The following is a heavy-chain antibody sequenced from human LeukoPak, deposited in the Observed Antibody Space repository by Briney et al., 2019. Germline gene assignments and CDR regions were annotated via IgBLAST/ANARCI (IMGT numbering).Heavy chain of an antibody. D-gene: IGHD3-10*01. CDR3: ASLWVVSGSPPHFTTDAFDI. Sequence: SETLSLTCTVSGGSISSYYWSWIRQPPGKGLEWIGYIYYSGSTNYNPSLKSRVTISVDTSKNQFSLKLSSVTAADTAVYYCASLWVVSGSPPHFTTDAFDIWGQGTMVTVSS. CDR2: IYYSGST. J-gene: IGHJ3*02. V-gene: IGHV4-59*01. CDR1: GGSISSYY.